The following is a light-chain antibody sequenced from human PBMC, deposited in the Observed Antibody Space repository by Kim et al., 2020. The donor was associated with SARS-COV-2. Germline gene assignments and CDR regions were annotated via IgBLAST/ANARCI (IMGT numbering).Light chain of an antibody. CDR1: SLRSYY. CDR3: NSRDSNDYAV. CDR2: GKN. V-gene: IGLV3-19*01. Sequence: VALGQTVRITGQGDSLRSYYATWYQQKPGQAPIPVIYGKNNRPSGIPDRFSGSSSGNTASLTITGTQAGDEADYYCNSRDSNDYAVFGGGTQLTVL. J-gene: IGLJ2*01.